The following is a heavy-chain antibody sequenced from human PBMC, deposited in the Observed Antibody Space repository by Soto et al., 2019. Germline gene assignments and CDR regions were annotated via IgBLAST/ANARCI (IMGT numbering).Heavy chain of an antibody. CDR2: IRSKANTYAT. V-gene: IGHV3-73*02. CDR1: GFTFSASA. J-gene: IGHJ6*03. Sequence: EVQLVESGGGLVQPGGSLKLSCVASGFTFSASAMHWVRQASGKGLEWVGRIRSKANTYATEYAASVNGRFTISRDDSMNTAYLQMSSLKTEDTAVYYCTRHLMDVW. CDR3: TRHLMDV.